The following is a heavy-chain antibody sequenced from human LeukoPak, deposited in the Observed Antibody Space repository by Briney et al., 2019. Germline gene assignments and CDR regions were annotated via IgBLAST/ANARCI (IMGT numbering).Heavy chain of an antibody. CDR1: GFTFDDYA. CDR2: ISWNSGSI. CDR3: AKGSSWYPEPNNWFDP. Sequence: GRSLRLSCAASGFTFDDYAMHWVRHAPGKGLKCVSGISWNSGSIGYADSVKGRFTISRDNAKNSLYLQMNSLRAEDTALYYCAKGSSWYPEPNNWFDPWGQGNLVTVSS. J-gene: IGHJ5*02. V-gene: IGHV3-9*01. D-gene: IGHD6-13*01.